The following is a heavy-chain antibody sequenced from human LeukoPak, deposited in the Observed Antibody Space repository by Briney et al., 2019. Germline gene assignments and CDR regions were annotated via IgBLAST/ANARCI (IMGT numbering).Heavy chain of an antibody. CDR1: GFTFSTYA. Sequence: PGGSLRLSCAASGFTFSTYALNWVRQAPGKGLEWVAVISFDGRNKYYADSVKGRFTISRDNSKNTLYLQMNSLRAEDTAVYYCARGDDISGYYSLVYWGQGTLVTVSS. V-gene: IGHV3-30*04. CDR2: ISFDGRNK. J-gene: IGHJ4*02. D-gene: IGHD3-22*01. CDR3: ARGDDISGYYSLVY.